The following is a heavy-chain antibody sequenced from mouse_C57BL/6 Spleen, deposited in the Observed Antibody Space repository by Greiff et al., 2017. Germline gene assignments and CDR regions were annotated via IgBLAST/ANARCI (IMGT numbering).Heavy chain of an antibody. Sequence: EVNLVESGGGLVKPGGSLKLSCAASGFTFSSYAMSWVRQTPEKRLEWVATISDGGSYTYYPDNVKGRFTISRDNAKNNLYLQMSHLKSEDTAMYYCARGTYYYDDGGFAYWGQGTLVTVSA. CDR3: ARGTYYYDDGGFAY. V-gene: IGHV5-4*03. D-gene: IGHD2-4*01. CDR2: ISDGGSYT. CDR1: GFTFSSYA. J-gene: IGHJ3*01.